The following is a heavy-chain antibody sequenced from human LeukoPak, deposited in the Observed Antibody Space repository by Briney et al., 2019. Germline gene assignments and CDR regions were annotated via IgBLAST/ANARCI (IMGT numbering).Heavy chain of an antibody. CDR1: GYTFTGYY. CDR3: ARDSNLDL. V-gene: IGHV1-2*02. J-gene: IGHJ5*02. CDR2: IKPNSGAT. D-gene: IGHD4-11*01. Sequence: ASVKVSCKASGYTFTGYYIHWVRQAPGQGLEWMGWIKPNSGATNYAQKFQGRVSMSRDTSISTAYMELSSLRSDDTAVYYCARDSNLDLWGLGTLVTVSS.